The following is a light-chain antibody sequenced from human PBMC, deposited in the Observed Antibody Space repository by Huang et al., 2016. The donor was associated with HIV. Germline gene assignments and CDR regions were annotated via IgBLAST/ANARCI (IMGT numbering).Light chain of an antibody. Sequence: DIQMTKSPSTLSAAVGDRVTITCRASQSVTIWLDWFQQKPGKAPKLLIYKASTLESGVPSRFSGSGSGTEFTLTIDSLQPDDVATYYCQQYSRSATFGQGTKLAIK. CDR2: KAS. CDR1: QSVTIW. J-gene: IGKJ2*01. CDR3: QQYSRSAT. V-gene: IGKV1-5*03.